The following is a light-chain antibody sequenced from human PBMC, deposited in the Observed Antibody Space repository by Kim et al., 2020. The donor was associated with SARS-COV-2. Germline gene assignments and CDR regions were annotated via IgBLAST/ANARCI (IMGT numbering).Light chain of an antibody. Sequence: PGQTASVPWCVDKLRNICACWYQQKPGQSPVLVIYQDSKRPSGIPGRFSGSNSGNTATLTISGTQAMDEADYYCQAWVSSTYVFGTGTKVTVL. CDR3: QAWVSSTYV. CDR2: QDS. J-gene: IGLJ1*01. CDR1: KLRNIC. V-gene: IGLV3-1*01.